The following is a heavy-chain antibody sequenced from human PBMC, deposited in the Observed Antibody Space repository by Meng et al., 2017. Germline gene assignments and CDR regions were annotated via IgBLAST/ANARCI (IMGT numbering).Heavy chain of an antibody. J-gene: IGHJ4*02. CDR1: GYTFTSYD. V-gene: IGHV1-8*03. D-gene: IGHD4-17*01. CDR3: ASGGPIYGDYDFDY. CDR2: MNPNSGNT. Sequence: ASVKVSCKASGYTFTSYDINWVRQATGQGLKWMGWMNPNSGNTGYAQKFQGRVTITRNTSISTAYMELSSLRSEDTAVYYCASGGPIYGDYDFDYWGQGTLVTVSS.